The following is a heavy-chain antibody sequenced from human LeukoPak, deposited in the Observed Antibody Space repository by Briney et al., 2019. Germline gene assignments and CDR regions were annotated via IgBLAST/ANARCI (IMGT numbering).Heavy chain of an antibody. CDR3: AIYGSGSSDFDY. D-gene: IGHD3-10*01. CDR2: INPNSGGT. CDR1: GYTFTSYG. V-gene: IGHV1-2*02. Sequence: ASVKVSCKASGYTFTSYGISWVRQAPGQGLEWMGWINPNSGGTNYAQKFQGRVTMTRDTSISTAYMELNRLRSDDTAVYYCAIYGSGSSDFDYWGQGTLVTVSS. J-gene: IGHJ4*02.